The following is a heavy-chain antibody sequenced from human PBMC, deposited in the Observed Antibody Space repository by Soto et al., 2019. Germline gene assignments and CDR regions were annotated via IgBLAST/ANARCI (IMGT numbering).Heavy chain of an antibody. CDR3: ARRPLAEGYYFDY. CDR2: IYYSGST. V-gene: IGHV4-59*08. CDR1: GGSISSYY. Sequence: PSETLSLTCIVSGGSISSYYWSWIRQPPGKGLEWIGYIYYSGSTNYNPSLKSRVTISVDTSKNQFSLKLSSVTAADTAVYYCARRPLAEGYYFDYWGQGTLVTVSS. J-gene: IGHJ4*02.